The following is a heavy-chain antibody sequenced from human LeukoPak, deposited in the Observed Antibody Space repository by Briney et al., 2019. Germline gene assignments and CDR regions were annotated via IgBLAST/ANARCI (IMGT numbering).Heavy chain of an antibody. V-gene: IGHV3-30*18. J-gene: IGHJ4*02. D-gene: IGHD3-22*01. CDR3: AKFITPSN. Sequence: GGSLRLSCAASGLTFSRYWMSWVRQAPGKGLEWVAVISYDGSNKYYADSVKGRFTISRDNSKNTLYLQMNSLRAEDTAVYYCAKFITPSNWGQGTLVTVSS. CDR2: ISYDGSNK. CDR1: GLTFSRYW.